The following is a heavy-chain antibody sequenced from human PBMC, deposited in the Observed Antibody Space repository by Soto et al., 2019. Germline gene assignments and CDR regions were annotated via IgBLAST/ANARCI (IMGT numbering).Heavy chain of an antibody. J-gene: IGHJ6*03. V-gene: IGHV3-7*01. Sequence: GGSLRLSCAASGFTFSSYWMSWVRQAPGKGLEWVANIKQDGSEKYYVDSVKGRFTISRDNAKNSLYLQMNSLRAEDTAVYYCARGSIFGVVTYFYMDVWGKGTTVTVSS. D-gene: IGHD3-3*01. CDR1: GFTFSSYW. CDR2: IKQDGSEK. CDR3: ARGSIFGVVTYFYMDV.